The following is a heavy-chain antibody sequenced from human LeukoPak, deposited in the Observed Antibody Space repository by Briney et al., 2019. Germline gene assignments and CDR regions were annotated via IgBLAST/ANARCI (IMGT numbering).Heavy chain of an antibody. Sequence: PGGSLRLSCAASGXTFSSYGMHWVRQAPGKGLEWVAVIWYDGSNKYYADSVKGRFTISRDNSKNTLYLQMNSLRAEDTAVYYCARDCSSTSCKGYYYGMDVWGQGTTVTVSS. D-gene: IGHD2-2*01. CDR1: GXTFSSYG. CDR2: IWYDGSNK. J-gene: IGHJ6*02. V-gene: IGHV3-33*01. CDR3: ARDCSSTSCKGYYYGMDV.